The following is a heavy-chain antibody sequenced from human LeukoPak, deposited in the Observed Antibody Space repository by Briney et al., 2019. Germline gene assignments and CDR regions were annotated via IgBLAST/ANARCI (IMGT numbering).Heavy chain of an antibody. CDR3: AKGYCSGGSCYTPAGLDY. V-gene: IGHV3-33*06. CDR2: IWYDGSNK. D-gene: IGHD2-15*01. J-gene: IGHJ4*02. Sequence: PGGSLRLSCAASGFTFSSYGMHWVRQAPGKGLEWVAVIWYDGSNKYYADCVKGRFTISRDNSKNTLYLQMNSLRAEDTAVYYFAKGYCSGGSCYTPAGLDYWGQGTLVTVSS. CDR1: GFTFSSYG.